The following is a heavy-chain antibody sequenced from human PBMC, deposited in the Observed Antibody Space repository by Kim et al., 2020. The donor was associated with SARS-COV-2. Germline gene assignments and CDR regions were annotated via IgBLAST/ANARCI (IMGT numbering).Heavy chain of an antibody. J-gene: IGHJ4*02. CDR2: IRSDGKYT. CDR1: GFTFSTYW. Sequence: GGSLRLSCAASGFTFSTYWMHWVRQAPGKGLVWVSRIRSDGKYTTYADSVRGRFTISRDNAKNTLDLQMNSLTVEDTAVYYCARYTMVTRGDYWGQGTLVTVSS. CDR3: ARYTMVTRGDY. D-gene: IGHD1-1*01. V-gene: IGHV3-74*01.